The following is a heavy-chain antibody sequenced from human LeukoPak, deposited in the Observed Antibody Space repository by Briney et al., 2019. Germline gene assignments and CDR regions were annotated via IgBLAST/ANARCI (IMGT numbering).Heavy chain of an antibody. Sequence: ASVKVSCKASGYTFTSYGISWVRQAPGQGLEWMGWISAYNGNTNYAQKLQGRVTMTTDTSTSTAYMELRSLRSDDTAVYYCAREGYSYGYASEDLDYWGQGTLVTVSS. CDR2: ISAYNGNT. J-gene: IGHJ4*02. D-gene: IGHD5-18*01. CDR3: AREGYSYGYASEDLDY. V-gene: IGHV1-18*01. CDR1: GYTFTSYG.